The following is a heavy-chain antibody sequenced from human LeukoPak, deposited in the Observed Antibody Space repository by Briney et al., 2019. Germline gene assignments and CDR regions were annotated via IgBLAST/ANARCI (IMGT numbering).Heavy chain of an antibody. V-gene: IGHV3-23*01. CDR3: AITGVRDFDS. CDR1: GFTYTSST. CDR2: ITGGGGCST. J-gene: IGHJ4*02. Sequence: GGPLRLSCAASGFTYTSSTMTWVRQPPGKVLEWVSSITGGGGCSTYHADSVKVRFTISRDNSKDTLFLQMNSLRAEDTAVYYCAITGVRDFDSWGQGTLVTVSS. D-gene: IGHD2-21*01.